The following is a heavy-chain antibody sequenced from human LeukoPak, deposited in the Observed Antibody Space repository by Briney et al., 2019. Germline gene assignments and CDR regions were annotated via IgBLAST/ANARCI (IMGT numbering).Heavy chain of an antibody. D-gene: IGHD3-3*01. V-gene: IGHV3-15*01. CDR3: TGGNYDFWSGYYPRADYYMDV. CDR1: GFTFSNAW. J-gene: IGHJ6*03. Sequence: GGSLRLSCAASGFTFSNAWMSLVRQAPGKGLEWVGRIKSKTDGGTTDYAAPVKGRFTISRDDSKNTLYLQMNSLKTEDTAVYYCTGGNYDFWSGYYPRADYYMDVWGKGTTVTVSS. CDR2: IKSKTDGGTT.